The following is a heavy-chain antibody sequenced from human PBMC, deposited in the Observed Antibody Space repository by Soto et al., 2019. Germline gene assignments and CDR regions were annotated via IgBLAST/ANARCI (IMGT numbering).Heavy chain of an antibody. V-gene: IGHV4-59*01. CDR2: IYYSGST. CDR1: GGSISSYY. J-gene: IGHJ4*02. Sequence: SETLSLTCTVSGGSISSYYWSWIRQPPGKGLEWIGYIYYSGSTNYNPSLKSRVTISVDTSKNQFSLKLSSVTAADTAVYYCARDLGNSDFDYWGQGTLVTVSS. D-gene: IGHD2-21*01. CDR3: ARDLGNSDFDY.